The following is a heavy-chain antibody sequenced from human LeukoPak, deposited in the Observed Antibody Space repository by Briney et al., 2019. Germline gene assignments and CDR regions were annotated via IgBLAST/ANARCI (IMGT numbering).Heavy chain of an antibody. CDR3: SRGHRVSESKYDYYYYGMDV. V-gene: IGHV1-8*01. CDR1: GYTFTSYD. D-gene: IGHD6-6*01. Sequence: ASVKVSCKASGYTFTSYDINWVRQATGQGLEWMGWMNPNSGNTGYAQKFQGRVTMTRNTSISTAYMELSSLRSEDTAVYYCSRGHRVSESKYDYYYYGMDVWGQGTTVTVSS. CDR2: MNPNSGNT. J-gene: IGHJ6*02.